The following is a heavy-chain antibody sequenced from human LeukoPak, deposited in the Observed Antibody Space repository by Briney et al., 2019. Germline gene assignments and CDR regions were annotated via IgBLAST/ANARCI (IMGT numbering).Heavy chain of an antibody. V-gene: IGHV1-46*01. CDR2: INPSGGST. J-gene: IGHJ5*02. D-gene: IGHD3-10*01. CDR1: GYTFTSYY. Sequence: ASVKVSCKASGYTFTSYYMHWVRQAPGQGREWMGIINPSGGSTSYAQKFQGRVTMTRDTSTSTVYMELSSLRSEDTAVYYCAREFGLWFGELRYNWFDPWGQGTLVTVSS. CDR3: AREFGLWFGELRYNWFDP.